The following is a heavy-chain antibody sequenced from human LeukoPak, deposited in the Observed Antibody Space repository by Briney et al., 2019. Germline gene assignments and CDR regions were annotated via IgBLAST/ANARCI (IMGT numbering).Heavy chain of an antibody. CDR2: INHSGYT. J-gene: IGHJ4*02. V-gene: IGHV4-34*01. CDR1: SVSFYDYY. CDR3: TRMTRGHDY. Sequence: SETLSLTCAVSSVSFYDYYWSWVRQTPGKGLEWIGEINHSGYTNDNPSLKSRVTLSIDTSRKQFSLNLRSVTVADAGIYYCTRMTRGHDYWGQGTQVTVSS. D-gene: IGHD4-11*01.